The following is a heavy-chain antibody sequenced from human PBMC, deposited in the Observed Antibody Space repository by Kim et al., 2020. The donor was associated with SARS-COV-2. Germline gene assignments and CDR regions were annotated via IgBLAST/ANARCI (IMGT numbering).Heavy chain of an antibody. J-gene: IGHJ4*01. Sequence: YAAPVKGRFTISRDDSKNTLYLQMNSLKTEDTAVYYCTTVPAVDWGLFDYWGQEPWSPSPQ. D-gene: IGHD2-2*01. V-gene: IGHV3-15*01. CDR3: TTVPAVDWGLFDY.